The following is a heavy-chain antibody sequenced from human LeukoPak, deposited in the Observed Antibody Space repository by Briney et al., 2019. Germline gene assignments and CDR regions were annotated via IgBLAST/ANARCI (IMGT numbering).Heavy chain of an antibody. V-gene: IGHV3-30-3*01. CDR1: GFTFRNYV. D-gene: IGHD3-10*01. J-gene: IGHJ4*02. CDR3: AREGYYGSGSPPSLYLDY. Sequence: GGSLSLSCAASGFTFRNYVIHWVRQAPGKGLEWVAVTPSDLNVKLYADSVKGRFTISRDNSRSTLYLQMNSLRPEDTAIYYCAREGYYGSGSPPSLYLDYWGQGTQVTVSS. CDR2: TPSDLNVK.